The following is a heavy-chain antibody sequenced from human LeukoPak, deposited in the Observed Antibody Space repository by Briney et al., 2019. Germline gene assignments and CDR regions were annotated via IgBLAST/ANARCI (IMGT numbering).Heavy chain of an antibody. CDR3: AKDETKGRSSYFDH. Sequence: PGGSLRLSCTASGFTFSTYAMYWVRQVPGKGLEWLGVISSDGSHKYYVDSVRGRFTISRDDSKNTLYLQMNSLRVEDTAVYYCAKDETKGRSSYFDHWGQGTLVTVSS. CDR1: GFTFSTYA. J-gene: IGHJ4*02. V-gene: IGHV3-30*04. CDR2: ISSDGSHK. D-gene: IGHD2-15*01.